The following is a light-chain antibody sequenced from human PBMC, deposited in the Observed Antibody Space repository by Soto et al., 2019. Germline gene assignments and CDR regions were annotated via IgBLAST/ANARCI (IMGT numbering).Light chain of an antibody. V-gene: IGKV1-39*01. CDR1: QSFRSY. CDR2: VAS. J-gene: IGKJ2*03. Sequence: IQRTHSPSSLSASVGDRVTITFRASQSFRSYLNWYQPKPGKAPNLLIYVASSLQTGVPSRFSGSGSGTEFTLTISSVQPEDFATYYCQQIYTTPYSFGQGTKLEI. CDR3: QQIYTTPYS.